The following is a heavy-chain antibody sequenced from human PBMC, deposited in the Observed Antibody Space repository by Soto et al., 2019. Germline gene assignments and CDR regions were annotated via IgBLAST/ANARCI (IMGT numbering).Heavy chain of an antibody. Sequence: PGESLKISCRTSGYKFTSSWIAWVRQMPGKGLEWMGIIFPSDSDTRYSPSFQGQVTISADRSTSTVFLQWASLRAEDTAMYYCARSLFMVAPDNEPFDYWGQGTLVTVSS. CDR1: GYKFTSSW. J-gene: IGHJ4*02. D-gene: IGHD5-12*01. CDR3: ARSLFMVAPDNEPFDY. V-gene: IGHV5-51*01. CDR2: IFPSDSDT.